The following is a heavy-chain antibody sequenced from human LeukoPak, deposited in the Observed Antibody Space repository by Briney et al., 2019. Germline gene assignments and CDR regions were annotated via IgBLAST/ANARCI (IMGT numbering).Heavy chain of an antibody. J-gene: IGHJ4*02. CDR1: GFTFSSYA. CDR2: ISGSGGST. D-gene: IGHD5-18*01. CDR3: AKDGGYSYGYPVDY. V-gene: IGHV3-23*01. Sequence: GGSLRLSCAASGFTFSSYAMSWVRQAPGKGLEWVSAISGSGGSTYYADSVKGRFTISRDNSKNTLYLQMNSLGAEDTAVYYCAKDGGYSYGYPVDYWGQGTLVTVSS.